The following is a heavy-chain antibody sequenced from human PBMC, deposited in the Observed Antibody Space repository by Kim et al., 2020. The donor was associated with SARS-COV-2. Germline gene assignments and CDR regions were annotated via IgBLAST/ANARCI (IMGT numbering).Heavy chain of an antibody. D-gene: IGHD6-19*01. J-gene: IGHJ4*02. CDR2: IYYSGST. CDR1: GGSISSSSYY. V-gene: IGHV4-39*07. CDR3: ARDGRIAVAGTDY. Sequence: SETLSLTCTVSGGSISSSSYYWGWIRQPPGKGLEWIGSIYYSGSTYYNPSLKSRVTISVDTSKNQFFLKLSSVTAADTAVYYCARDGRIAVAGTDYWGQGTLVTVSS.